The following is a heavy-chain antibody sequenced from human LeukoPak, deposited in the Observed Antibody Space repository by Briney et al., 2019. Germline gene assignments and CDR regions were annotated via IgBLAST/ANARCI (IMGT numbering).Heavy chain of an antibody. V-gene: IGHV3-13*01. Sequence: GGSLRLSCTTSGFTFNNYDMHWVRQATGKGLEWVSDIGSAGDTYYPASVMGRFTISRENAKNSLYLQINGLRAEDTAVYYCARSRATWGNIDFWGQGTQVIVSS. D-gene: IGHD3-16*01. CDR3: ARSRATWGNIDF. CDR1: GFTFNNYD. J-gene: IGHJ4*02. CDR2: IGSAGDT.